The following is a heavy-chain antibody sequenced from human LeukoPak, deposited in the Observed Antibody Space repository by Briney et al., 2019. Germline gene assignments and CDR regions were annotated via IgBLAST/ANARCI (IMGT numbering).Heavy chain of an antibody. Sequence: GGSLRLSCAVSGFTFSSYAMSWVRQAPGKGLEWVAVISYDGSNKYYADSVKGRFTISRDNSKNTLYLQMNSLRAEDTAVYYCAREGDILTGYYHYYYYGMDVWGQGTTVTVSS. J-gene: IGHJ6*02. D-gene: IGHD3-9*01. CDR1: GFTFSSYA. CDR2: ISYDGSNK. CDR3: AREGDILTGYYHYYYYGMDV. V-gene: IGHV3-30-3*01.